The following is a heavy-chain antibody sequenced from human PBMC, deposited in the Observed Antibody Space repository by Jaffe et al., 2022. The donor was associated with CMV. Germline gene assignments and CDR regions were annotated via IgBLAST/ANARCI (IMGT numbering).Heavy chain of an antibody. CDR3: ARDSRVSYDILTGYYYYYYYYYMDV. V-gene: IGHV1-18*04. Sequence: QVQLVQSGAEVKKPGASVKVSCKASGYTFTSYGISWVRQAPGQGLEWMGWISAYNGNTNYAQKLQGRVTMTTDTSTSTAYMELRSLRSDDTAVYYCARDSRVSYDILTGYYYYYYYYYMDVWGKGTTVTVSS. CDR1: GYTFTSYG. CDR2: ISAYNGNT. J-gene: IGHJ6*03. D-gene: IGHD3-9*01.